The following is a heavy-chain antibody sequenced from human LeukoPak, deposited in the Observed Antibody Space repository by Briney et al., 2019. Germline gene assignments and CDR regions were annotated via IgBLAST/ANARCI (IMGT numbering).Heavy chain of an antibody. V-gene: IGHV4-59*12. CDR2: IYESGST. J-gene: IGHJ5*02. CDR3: ARIARWFDP. CDR1: GCSISGYY. Sequence: SETLSLTCTVSGCSISGYYWSWIRQPPGKELEWIGYIYESGSTDYNPSLRSRVTISRDTSKNQVSLKLSSVTAADTAVYYCARIARWFDPWGQGTLLTVSS.